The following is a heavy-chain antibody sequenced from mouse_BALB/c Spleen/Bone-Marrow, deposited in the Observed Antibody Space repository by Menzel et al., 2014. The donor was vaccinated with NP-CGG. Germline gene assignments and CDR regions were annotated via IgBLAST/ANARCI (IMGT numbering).Heavy chain of an antibody. Sequence: EVKLVESGGGLVKPGGSLKLSCTASGFTFSSYGMSWVRQTPEKRLEWVATISGGGSYRYYPDSEQGRITISRDNAKNILYLQMSSLRSEDTALYYCASQNFDYWGQGTTLTVSS. V-gene: IGHV5-9-2*01. CDR3: ASQNFDY. CDR2: ISGGGSYR. CDR1: GFTFSSYG. J-gene: IGHJ2*01.